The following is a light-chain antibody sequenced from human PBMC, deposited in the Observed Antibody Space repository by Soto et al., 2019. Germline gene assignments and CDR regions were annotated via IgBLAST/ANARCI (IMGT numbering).Light chain of an antibody. J-gene: IGLJ1*01. V-gene: IGLV1-40*01. Sequence: QLVLTQPPSGSGAPGQRVPISFTGSSSNIGAGYDVHWYQQLPVTAPKLLIYGNSNRPSGVPDRFSGSKSGPSASLAITGLQAEDEADYYCQSYDSSLSGPYVFGTGTKLTVL. CDR3: QSYDSSLSGPYV. CDR2: GNS. CDR1: SSNIGAGYD.